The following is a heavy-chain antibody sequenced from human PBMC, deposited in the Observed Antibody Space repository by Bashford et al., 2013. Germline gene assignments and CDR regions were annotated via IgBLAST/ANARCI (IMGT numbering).Heavy chain of an antibody. J-gene: IGHJ6*02. Sequence: GSLRLSCEVSGFHLHYFMNLSGSARLQGRGWSGFHILVSMVIPRRYADSVKGRFTISRDNVKNSVYLQMNSLRAEDTAIYYCARRLPFYGMDLWGQGTTVTV. CDR3: ARRLPFYGMDL. V-gene: IGHV3-48*03. CDR1: GFHLHYFM. CDR2: LVSMVIPR.